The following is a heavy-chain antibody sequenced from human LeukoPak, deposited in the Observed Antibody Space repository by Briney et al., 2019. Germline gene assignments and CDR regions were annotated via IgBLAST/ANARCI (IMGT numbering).Heavy chain of an antibody. CDR3: AKEYDSSASFDY. CDR1: GFTFSSYS. J-gene: IGHJ4*02. Sequence: GGSLRLSCAASGFTFSSYSMNWVRQAPGKGLEWVSSISGSGGSTYYADSGKGRFTISRDNSKNTLYLQMNSLRAEDTAVYYCAKEYDSSASFDYWGQGTLVTVSS. V-gene: IGHV3-23*01. CDR2: ISGSGGST. D-gene: IGHD3-22*01.